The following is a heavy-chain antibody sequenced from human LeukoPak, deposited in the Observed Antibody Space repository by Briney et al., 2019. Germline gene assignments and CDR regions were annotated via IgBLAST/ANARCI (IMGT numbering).Heavy chain of an antibody. CDR2: IYYSGST. D-gene: IGHD2-15*01. V-gene: IGHV4-39*01. CDR1: GGSISSSSYY. CDR3: ASSLGYCSGGSCYPDAFDI. Sequence: PSETLSLTCTVPGGSISSSSYYWGWIRQPPGKGLEWIGSIYYSGSTYYNPSLKSRVTISVDTSKNQFSLKLSSVTAADTAVYYCASSLGYCSGGSCYPDAFDIWGQGTMVTVSS. J-gene: IGHJ3*02.